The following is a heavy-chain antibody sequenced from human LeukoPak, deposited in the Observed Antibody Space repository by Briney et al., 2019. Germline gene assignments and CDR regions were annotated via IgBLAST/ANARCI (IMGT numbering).Heavy chain of an antibody. J-gene: IGHJ6*02. D-gene: IGHD3-3*01. CDR3: ARHYDPTYYYYGMDV. V-gene: IGHV5-51*01. CDR2: IYPGDSDT. Sequence: GESLKISCKGSGYSFTSYWIGWVRQMPGKGLEWMGIIYPGDSDTRYSPSFQGQVTISADKSISTAYLQWSSLKASDTAMYYCARHYDPTYYYYGMDVWGQGTTVTVSS. CDR1: GYSFTSYW.